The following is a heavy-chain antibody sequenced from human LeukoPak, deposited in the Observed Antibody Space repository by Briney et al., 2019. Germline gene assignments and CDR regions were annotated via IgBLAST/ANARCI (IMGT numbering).Heavy chain of an antibody. CDR3: ARQGPTVTLDY. Sequence: GESLKISCKLSGYNFTSYWIGWVRQMPGKGLEWMGIINPGDSDTRFSPSFQGQVTLSVDKSVSTAYLQWSSLKASDTAIYYCARQGPTVTLDYWGQGTLVTVSS. D-gene: IGHD4-23*01. V-gene: IGHV5-51*01. J-gene: IGHJ4*02. CDR2: INPGDSDT. CDR1: GYNFTSYW.